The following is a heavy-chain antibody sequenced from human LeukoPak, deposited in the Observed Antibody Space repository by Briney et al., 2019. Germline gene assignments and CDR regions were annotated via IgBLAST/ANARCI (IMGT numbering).Heavy chain of an antibody. CDR3: VAGLGYSDFDY. J-gene: IGHJ4*02. CDR1: GFTFSSYA. CDR2: IKSKSDGGTT. Sequence: GGSLRLSCAASGFTFSSYAMSWVRQAPGKGLEWVGRIKSKSDGGTTDYAAPVKGRFTISTDDSKNTLYLQMNSLQTEDTAVYYCVAGLGYSDFDYWGQGTLVTVSS. D-gene: IGHD5-18*01. V-gene: IGHV3-15*01.